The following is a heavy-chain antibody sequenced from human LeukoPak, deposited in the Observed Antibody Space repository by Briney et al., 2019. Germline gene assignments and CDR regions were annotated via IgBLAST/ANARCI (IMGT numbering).Heavy chain of an antibody. J-gene: IGHJ4*02. Sequence: SETLSLTCTVSGGSISSYYWSWIRQPPGKGLEWIGYIYYSGSTNYNPSLKSRVTISVDTSKNQFSLKLSSVTAADTAVYYCAGSNYYDSSGYYYFDYWGQGTLVTASS. CDR3: AGSNYYDSSGYYYFDY. D-gene: IGHD3-22*01. V-gene: IGHV4-59*08. CDR2: IYYSGST. CDR1: GGSISSYY.